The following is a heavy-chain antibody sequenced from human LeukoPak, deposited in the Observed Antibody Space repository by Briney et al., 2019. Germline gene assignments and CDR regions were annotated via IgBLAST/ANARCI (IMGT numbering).Heavy chain of an antibody. V-gene: IGHV4-59*01. CDR1: GGSISSYY. D-gene: IGHD3-9*01. CDR3: ARKKGLPRKSEIYDILTGYYAD. CDR2: IYYSGST. Sequence: SETLSLTCTVSGGSISSYYWSWIRQPPGKGLEWIGYIYYSGSTNYNPSLKSRVTISVDTSKNQFSLKLSSVTAADTAVYYCARKKGLPRKSEIYDILTGYYADWGQGTLVTVSS. J-gene: IGHJ4*02.